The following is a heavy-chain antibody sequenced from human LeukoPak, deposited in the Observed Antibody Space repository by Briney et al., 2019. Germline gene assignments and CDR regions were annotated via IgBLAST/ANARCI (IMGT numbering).Heavy chain of an antibody. CDR2: IYTSGST. CDR1: GGSISSYY. Sequence: SETLSLTCTVSGGSISSYYWSWIRQPAGKGLEWIGRIYTSGSTNYNPSLKSRVTMSVDTSKNQFSLELSSVTAADTAVYYCARVVDTAMAVGYYYYMDVWGKGTTVTVSS. J-gene: IGHJ6*03. CDR3: ARVVDTAMAVGYYYYMDV. D-gene: IGHD5-18*01. V-gene: IGHV4-4*07.